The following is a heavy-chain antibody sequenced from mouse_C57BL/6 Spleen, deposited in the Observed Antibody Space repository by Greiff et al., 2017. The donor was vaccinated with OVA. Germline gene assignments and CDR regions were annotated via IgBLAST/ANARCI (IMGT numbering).Heavy chain of an antibody. V-gene: IGHV1-59*01. Sequence: QVQLQQPGAELVRPGTSVKLSCKASGYTFTSYWMHWVKQRPGQGLEWIGVIDPSDSYTNYNQKFKGKATLTVDTSSSTAYMQLSSLTSEDSAVYYCARGGGGYWDYWGQGTTLTVSS. D-gene: IGHD2-3*01. J-gene: IGHJ2*01. CDR3: ARGGGGYWDY. CDR2: IDPSDSYT. CDR1: GYTFTSYW.